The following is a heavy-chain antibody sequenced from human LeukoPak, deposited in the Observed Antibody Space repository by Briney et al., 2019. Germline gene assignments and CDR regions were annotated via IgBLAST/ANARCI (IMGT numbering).Heavy chain of an antibody. CDR3: ARHQHDILTGYYTDNWFDP. Sequence: SGTLSLTCAVSGGSISRSNWWSWVRQPPGKGLEWIGEIYHSGSTNYNPSLKSRVTISVDKSKNQFSLKLSSVTAADTAVYYCARHQHDILTGYYTDNWFDPWGQGTLVTVSS. D-gene: IGHD3-9*01. CDR1: GGSISRSNW. J-gene: IGHJ5*02. V-gene: IGHV4-4*02. CDR2: IYHSGST.